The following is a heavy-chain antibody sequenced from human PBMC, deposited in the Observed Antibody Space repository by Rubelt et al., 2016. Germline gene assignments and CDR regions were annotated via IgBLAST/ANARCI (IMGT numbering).Heavy chain of an antibody. J-gene: IGHJ3*02. CDR2: INHSGST. Sequence: QVQLQQWGAGLLKPSETLSLTCAVYGGSFSGYYWSWIRQPPGKGLEWIGEINHSGSTNYNPSLKSRVTISVDTSKNQFSLKLSSVTAADTAVYYCARRSHYDFWSGYYQAGNAFDIWGQGTMVTVSS. CDR3: ARRSHYDFWSGYYQAGNAFDI. CDR1: GGSFSGYY. V-gene: IGHV4-34*01. D-gene: IGHD3-3*01.